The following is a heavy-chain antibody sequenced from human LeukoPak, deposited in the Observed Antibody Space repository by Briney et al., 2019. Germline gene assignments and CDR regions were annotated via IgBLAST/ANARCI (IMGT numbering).Heavy chain of an antibody. CDR2: IRSDGSNK. J-gene: IGHJ4*02. CDR1: GFTFSTYG. D-gene: IGHD4-17*01. Sequence: PGGSLRLSCAASGFTFSTYGVHWVRQAPGKGLEWVAFIRSDGSNKYYADSVKGRFTISRDNSKNTLYLHMNSLRAEDMAVYNCAKDDTTVTTFDYWGQGTLVTVSS. V-gene: IGHV3-30*02. CDR3: AKDDTTVTTFDY.